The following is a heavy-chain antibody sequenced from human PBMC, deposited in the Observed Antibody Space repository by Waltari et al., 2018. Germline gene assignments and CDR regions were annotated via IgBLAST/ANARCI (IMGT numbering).Heavy chain of an antibody. J-gene: IGHJ4*02. CDR1: GFTFSSYA. CDR2: ISGSGGST. Sequence: EVQLLESGGGLVQPGGSLRLSCAASGFTFSSYAMSWVRQAPGKGLGWVSDISGSGGSTYYAHSVKGRFTISRDNSKNTLYLQMNSLRAEDTAVYYCSKDQHIAQTGWGQGTLVTVSS. CDR3: SKDQHIAQTG. D-gene: IGHD3-9*01. V-gene: IGHV3-23*01.